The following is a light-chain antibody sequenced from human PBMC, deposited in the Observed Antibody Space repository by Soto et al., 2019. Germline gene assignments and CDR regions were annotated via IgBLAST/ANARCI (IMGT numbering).Light chain of an antibody. CDR3: SSYTSSSTLLYV. V-gene: IGLV2-14*01. J-gene: IGLJ1*01. Sequence: QSALTQPASVSGSPGQSITISCTGTSSEVGGYNYVSWYQQHPGKAPKLMIYDVSNRPSGVSNRFSGSKSGNTASLTISGLQPEDEADYYCSSYTSSSTLLYVFGTATKLTVL. CDR1: SSEVGGYNY. CDR2: DVS.